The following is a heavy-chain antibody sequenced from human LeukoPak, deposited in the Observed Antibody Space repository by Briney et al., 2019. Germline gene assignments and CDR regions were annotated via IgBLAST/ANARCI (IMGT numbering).Heavy chain of an antibody. D-gene: IGHD5-18*01. CDR1: GFTFSSYS. V-gene: IGHV3-21*01. Sequence: GGSLRLSCAASGFTFSSYSMNWVRQAPGKGLEWVSSISSSSGYIYYADSVKGRFTISRDNAKTSLYLQMNSLRAEDTAVYYCARHLSGITGYTYGRGIDYWGQGTLVTVSS. J-gene: IGHJ4*02. CDR3: ARHLSGITGYTYGRGIDY. CDR2: ISSSSGYI.